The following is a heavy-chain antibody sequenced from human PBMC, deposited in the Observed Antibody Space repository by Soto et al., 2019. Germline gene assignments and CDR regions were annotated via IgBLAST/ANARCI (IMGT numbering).Heavy chain of an antibody. CDR3: AREYSAYHYHVDF. J-gene: IGHJ4*02. CDR1: GFTFSDSF. D-gene: IGHD4-4*01. Sequence: QVQLVESGGALVKPGGSLRLSCAASGFTFSDSFMTWIRQAPGEGLEWVAYISTSARIINYAAPVKGRFTISRDNAKNSLYLQMNSLRAEDTAVYFCAREYSAYHYHVDFWGQGTVVTVSS. V-gene: IGHV3-11*01. CDR2: ISTSARII.